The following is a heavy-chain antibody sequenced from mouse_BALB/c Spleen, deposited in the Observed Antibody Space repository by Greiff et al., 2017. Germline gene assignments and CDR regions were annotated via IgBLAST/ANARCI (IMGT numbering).Heavy chain of an antibody. Sequence: DVQLQESGPGLVKPSQSLSLTCSVTGYSITSGYYWNWIRQFPGNKLEWMGYISYDGSNNYNPSLKNRISITRDTSKNQFFLKLNSVTTEDTATYYCATDYKDYAMDYWGQGTSVTVSS. V-gene: IGHV3-6*02. CDR3: ATDYKDYAMDY. CDR1: GYSITSGYY. D-gene: IGHD2-12*01. J-gene: IGHJ4*01. CDR2: ISYDGSN.